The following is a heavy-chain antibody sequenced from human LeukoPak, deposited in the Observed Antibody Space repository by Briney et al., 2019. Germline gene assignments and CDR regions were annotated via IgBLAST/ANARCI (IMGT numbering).Heavy chain of an antibody. D-gene: IGHD5-12*01. CDR3: ARDVPRPPLGSGYDSEPKGQPNYFDY. J-gene: IGHJ4*02. V-gene: IGHV1-18*01. Sequence: ASVKVSCKASGYTFTSYGISWVRQAPGQGLEWMGWISAYNGNTNYAQKLQGRVTMTTDTSTSTAYMELRSLRSDDTAVYYCARDVPRPPLGSGYDSEPKGQPNYFDYWGQGTLVTVSS. CDR1: GYTFTSYG. CDR2: ISAYNGNT.